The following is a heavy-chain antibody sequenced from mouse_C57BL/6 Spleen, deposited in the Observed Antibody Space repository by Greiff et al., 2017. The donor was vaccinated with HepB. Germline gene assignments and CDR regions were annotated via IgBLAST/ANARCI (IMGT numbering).Heavy chain of an antibody. J-gene: IGHJ2*01. V-gene: IGHV1-61*01. CDR1: GYTFTSYW. CDR2: IYPSDSET. D-gene: IGHD2-4*01. CDR3: AREKDDYDFDY. Sequence: QVQLQQPGAELVRPGSSVKLSCKASGYTFTSYWMDWVKQRPGQGLEWIGNIYPSDSETHYNQKFKDKATLTVDKSSSTAYMQLSSLTSEDSAVYYCAREKDDYDFDYWGQGTTLTVSS.